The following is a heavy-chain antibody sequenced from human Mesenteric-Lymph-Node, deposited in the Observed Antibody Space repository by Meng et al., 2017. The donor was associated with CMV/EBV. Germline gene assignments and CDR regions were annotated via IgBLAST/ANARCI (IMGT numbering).Heavy chain of an antibody. CDR2: IYYRGHT. J-gene: IGHJ4*02. Sequence: ESLKISCTVSGDSISSSSDYWGWIRQPPGKGLEWIGSIYYRGHTYYNPSLESRVTISVDTSKNQFSLRLSSVTAADTAVYYCARSTTGYSLFDYWGQGTLVTVSS. D-gene: IGHD3-9*01. CDR3: ARSTTGYSLFDY. V-gene: IGHV4-39*01. CDR1: GDSISSSSDY.